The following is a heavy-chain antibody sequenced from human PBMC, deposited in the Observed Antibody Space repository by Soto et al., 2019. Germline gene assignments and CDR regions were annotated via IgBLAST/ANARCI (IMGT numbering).Heavy chain of an antibody. J-gene: IGHJ4*02. CDR2: INHSGST. D-gene: IGHD3-10*01. CDR3: ARGRDRSTLYGSGSSVSTGVDY. V-gene: IGHV4-39*07. Sequence: PSETLSLTCTVSGGSISSGSSYWGWIRQPPGKGLEWIGEINHSGSTNYNPSLKSRVTISVDTSKNQFSLKLSSVTAADTAVYYCARGRDRSTLYGSGSSVSTGVDYWGKGTLVTVSS. CDR1: GGSISSGSSY.